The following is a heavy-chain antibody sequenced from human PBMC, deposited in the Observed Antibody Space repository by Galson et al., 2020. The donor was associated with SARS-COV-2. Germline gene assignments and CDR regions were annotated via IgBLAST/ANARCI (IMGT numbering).Heavy chain of an antibody. Sequence: SLKISCAASGFTFSSYGMHWVRQAPGKGLEWVAVIWYDGSNKYYADSVKGRFTISRDNSKNTLYLQMNSLRAEDTAVYYCAREVRYFDWLLLSGTGAWSSGWFDPWGQGTLVTVSS. CDR1: GFTFSSYG. D-gene: IGHD3-9*01. J-gene: IGHJ5*02. CDR3: AREVRYFDWLLLSGTGAWSSGWFDP. CDR2: IWYDGSNK. V-gene: IGHV3-33*01.